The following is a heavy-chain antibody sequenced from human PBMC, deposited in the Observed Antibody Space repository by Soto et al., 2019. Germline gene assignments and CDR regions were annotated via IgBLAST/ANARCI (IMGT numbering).Heavy chain of an antibody. Sequence: SETLSFTCAVSGYPISSGYYWGWIRQPPGKGLEWIGIIHHSGSTYYNPSLRSRITISVDTSKNQFSLKMPSVTAADTAVYYCARSSGYVPGGYWGQGILVTVSS. CDR2: IHHSGST. CDR1: GYPISSGYY. J-gene: IGHJ4*02. D-gene: IGHD5-12*01. CDR3: ARSSGYVPGGY. V-gene: IGHV4-38-2*01.